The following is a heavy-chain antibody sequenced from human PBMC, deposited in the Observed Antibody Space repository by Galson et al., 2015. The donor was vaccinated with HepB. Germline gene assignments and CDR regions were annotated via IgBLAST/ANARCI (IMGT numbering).Heavy chain of an antibody. D-gene: IGHD2-15*01. CDR3: ARILGIGGSFDFDY. CDR2: IDWDDDK. CDR1: GFSLSTSGMC. J-gene: IGHJ4*02. Sequence: PALVKPTQTLTLTCTFSGFSLSTSGMCVSWIRQPPGKALEWLARIDWDDDKYYSTSLKTRLTISKDTSKNQVVLTMTNMDPVDTATYYCARILGIGGSFDFDYWGQGTLVTVSS. V-gene: IGHV2-70*11.